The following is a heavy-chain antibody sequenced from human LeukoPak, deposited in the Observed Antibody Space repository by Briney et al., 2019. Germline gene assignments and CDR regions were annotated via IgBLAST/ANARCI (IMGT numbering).Heavy chain of an antibody. J-gene: IGHJ4*02. CDR3: AREGSAGIFGYYFDY. Sequence: PGGSLRLSCAAFGFTFSSYEMNWVRQAPGKGLEWVSYISSSGSTIYYADSVKGRFTISRDNAKNSLYLQMNSLRAEDTAVYYCAREGSAGIFGYYFDYWGQGTLVTVSS. CDR1: GFTFSSYE. CDR2: ISSSGSTI. D-gene: IGHD6-13*01. V-gene: IGHV3-48*03.